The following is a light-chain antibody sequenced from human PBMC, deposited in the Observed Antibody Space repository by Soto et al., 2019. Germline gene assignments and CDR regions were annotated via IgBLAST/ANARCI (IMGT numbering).Light chain of an antibody. V-gene: IGKV3-20*01. J-gene: IGKJ1*01. Sequence: EIVLTQSPGTLSLSPGERATLSCRASQSVSSTYLAWYQQKPGQAPRLLIYGASSRATGIPDRFSGSGSVTDFTLTISRLEPEDFAVYYCQHYGSSRWTFGQGTRVDI. CDR3: QHYGSSRWT. CDR2: GAS. CDR1: QSVSSTY.